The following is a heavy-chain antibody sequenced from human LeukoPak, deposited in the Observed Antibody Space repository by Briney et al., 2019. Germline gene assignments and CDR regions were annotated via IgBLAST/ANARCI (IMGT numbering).Heavy chain of an antibody. V-gene: IGHV4-59*01. CDR1: GGSISSYY. Sequence: PSETLSLTCTVSGGSISSYYWSWIRQPPGEGLEWIGYIYYSGSTNYNPSLKSRVTISVDTSKNQFSLKLSSVTAADTAVYYCARDLGGCTNGVCYKHYYYMGVWGKGTTVTVSS. J-gene: IGHJ6*03. CDR3: ARDLGGCTNGVCYKHYYYMGV. CDR2: IYYSGST. D-gene: IGHD2-8*01.